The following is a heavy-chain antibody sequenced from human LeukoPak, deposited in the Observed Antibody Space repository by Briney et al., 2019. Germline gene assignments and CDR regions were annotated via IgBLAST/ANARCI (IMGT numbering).Heavy chain of an antibody. J-gene: IGHJ4*02. D-gene: IGHD2-8*01. V-gene: IGHV3-23*01. CDR2: ISGSGGST. Sequence: PGGSLRLSCAVSGLTFRSYAMSWVRQAPGKGLEWVSGISGSGGSTYYADSVKGRFTISRDNSKNTLYLQMNSLRAEDTAVYYCANLGDYAIYVDHWGQGTLVTVSS. CDR3: ANLGDYAIYVDH. CDR1: GLTFRSYA.